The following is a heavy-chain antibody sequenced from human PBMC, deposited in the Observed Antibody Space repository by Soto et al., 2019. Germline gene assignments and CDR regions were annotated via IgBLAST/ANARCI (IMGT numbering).Heavy chain of an antibody. V-gene: IGHV4-31*02. J-gene: IGHJ4*02. CDR2: IYYSGST. Sequence: SETLSLTCTVSGGSISSGGYYWSWIRHHPGKGLEWIGYIYYSGSTYYNPSLKSRVTISVDTSKNQFSLKLSSVTAADTAVYYCARDRGGVGYYGSGRAHFDYWGQGTLVTVSS. CDR1: GGSISSGGYY. CDR3: ARDRGGVGYYGSGRAHFDY. D-gene: IGHD3-10*01.